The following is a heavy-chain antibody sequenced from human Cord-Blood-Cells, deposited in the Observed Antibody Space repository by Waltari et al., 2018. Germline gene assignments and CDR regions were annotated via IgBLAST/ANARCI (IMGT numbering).Heavy chain of an antibody. J-gene: IGHJ4*02. D-gene: IGHD7-27*01. Sequence: QVQLVESGGGVVQPGRSLRLSRAASGVTFSSYGMHWVRQAPGKGLECVAVIWYDGSNKYYADSVKGRFTISRDNSKNTLYLQMNSLRAEDTAVYYCARDATTGEGDYWGQGTLVTVSS. V-gene: IGHV3-33*01. CDR2: IWYDGSNK. CDR1: GVTFSSYG. CDR3: ARDATTGEGDY.